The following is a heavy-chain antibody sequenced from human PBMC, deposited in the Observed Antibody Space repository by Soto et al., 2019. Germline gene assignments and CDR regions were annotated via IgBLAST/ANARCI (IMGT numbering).Heavy chain of an antibody. V-gene: IGHV3-11*05. J-gene: IGHJ4*02. D-gene: IGHD2-15*01. CDR1: GFSFSDSY. Sequence: QVQLVESGGGLVKPGGSLRLCCAASGFSFSDSYMNWIRQAPGKGLEYISYISGSSSDTNYADSVKGRFTISRDNTKNSRYLQMNSLRDEDTAVYYCGRDARLPEYRGQGALVTVSS. CDR2: ISGSSSDT. CDR3: GRDARLPEY.